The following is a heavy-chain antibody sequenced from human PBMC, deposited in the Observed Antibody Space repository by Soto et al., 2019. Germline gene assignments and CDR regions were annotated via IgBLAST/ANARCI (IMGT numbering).Heavy chain of an antibody. J-gene: IGHJ4*02. D-gene: IGHD3-3*01. Sequence: SETLSLTCAVSGSSISSGYYWGWIRQPPGKGLEWIGSISHSGSTYYNPSLKSRVAISVDTSKNQFSLKLNSVTAADTAVYYCARMGDYDIWSHNYKPSSFDYWGQGILATVSS. CDR1: GSSISSGYY. V-gene: IGHV4-38-2*01. CDR3: ARMGDYDIWSHNYKPSSFDY. CDR2: ISHSGST.